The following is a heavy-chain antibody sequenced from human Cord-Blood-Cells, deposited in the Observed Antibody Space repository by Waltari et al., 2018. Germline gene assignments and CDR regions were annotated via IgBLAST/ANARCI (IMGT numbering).Heavy chain of an antibody. CDR1: GFTFSSYS. CDR3: ARSIVATIDY. CDR2: ISSSSSYI. V-gene: IGHV3-21*01. D-gene: IGHD5-12*01. Sequence: EVQLVESGGGLVKPGGSLRLSCVASGFTFSSYSMNWVRQAPGKGLEWVSSISSSSSYIYYADSVKGRFTISRDNAKNSLYLQMNSLRAEDTAVYYCARSIVATIDYWGQGTLVTVSS. J-gene: IGHJ4*02.